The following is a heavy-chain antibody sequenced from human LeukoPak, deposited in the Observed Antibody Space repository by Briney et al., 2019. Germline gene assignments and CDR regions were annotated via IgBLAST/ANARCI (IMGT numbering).Heavy chain of an antibody. Sequence: PSETLSLTCTDSGGSISSYYWNWIRQPPGKGLEWIGYIYYSGSTNYNTSLKSRLTTSVDTSKNQFSLKLSSVNAADTAVYYCARYVWGSYPTFEDYWGQGKLVTVSS. CDR3: ARYVWGSYPTFEDY. CDR2: IYYSGST. CDR1: GGSISSYY. D-gene: IGHD3-16*02. V-gene: IGHV4-59*01. J-gene: IGHJ4*02.